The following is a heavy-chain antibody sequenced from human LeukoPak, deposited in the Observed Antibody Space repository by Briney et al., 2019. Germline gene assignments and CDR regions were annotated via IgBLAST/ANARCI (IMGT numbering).Heavy chain of an antibody. V-gene: IGHV4-39*07. CDR3: ASGGEQLVDY. J-gene: IGHJ4*02. CDR1: GGSITSSSYY. Sequence: PSETLSLTCTVSGGSITSSSYYWGWIRQPPGKGLEWIGTIYYSGSTYYNPSLKSRVTISVDTSKNQFSLKLNSVTAADTAVYYCASGGEQLVDYWGQGTLVTVSS. D-gene: IGHD6-6*01. CDR2: IYYSGST.